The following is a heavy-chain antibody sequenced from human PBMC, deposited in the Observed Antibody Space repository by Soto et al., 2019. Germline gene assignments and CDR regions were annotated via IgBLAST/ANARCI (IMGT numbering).Heavy chain of an antibody. CDR3: ARGPRQWGYFDY. D-gene: IGHD6-19*01. CDR2: IYYSGST. CDR1: GGSISSGGYY. Sequence: PSETLSLTCTVSGGSISSGGYYWSWIRQHPGKGLEWIGYIYYSGSTYYNPSLKSRVTISVDTSKNQFSLKMSSVTAADTAVYYCARGPRQWGYFDYWGQGTLVTVSS. J-gene: IGHJ4*02. V-gene: IGHV4-31*03.